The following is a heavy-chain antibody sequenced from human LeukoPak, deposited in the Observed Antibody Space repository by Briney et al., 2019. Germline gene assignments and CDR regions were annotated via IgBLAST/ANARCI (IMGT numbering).Heavy chain of an antibody. D-gene: IGHD6-13*01. J-gene: IGHJ1*01. V-gene: IGHV1-2*02. CDR3: ARSMAPSGSLYFQH. Sequence: ASVRVSCKASGYTFTGYYMHWVRQAPEQGLEWMGWINSKSGGTNYAQKFQGRVTMTRDTSISAAYMELSRLRSDDTAVYYCARSMAPSGSLYFQHWGQGTLVTVSS. CDR1: GYTFTGYY. CDR2: INSKSGGT.